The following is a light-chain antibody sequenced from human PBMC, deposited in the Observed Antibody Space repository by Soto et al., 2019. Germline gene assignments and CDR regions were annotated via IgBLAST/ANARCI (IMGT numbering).Light chain of an antibody. V-gene: IGKV1-39*01. CDR3: QQSYSSLT. Sequence: DIQMTQSPSSLSASVGDTVTITCRASQSINNYLNWYQQKPGEAPKLLIHAASSLQSWVPSRFSGSGSETALTLTISSLQAEDLATSYCQQSYSSLTFGGGTKVDIK. CDR1: QSINNY. CDR2: AAS. J-gene: IGKJ4*01.